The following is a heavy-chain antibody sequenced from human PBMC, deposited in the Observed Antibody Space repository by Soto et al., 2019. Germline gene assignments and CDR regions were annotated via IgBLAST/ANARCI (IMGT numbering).Heavy chain of an antibody. J-gene: IGHJ4*02. CDR2: TYFTGTT. D-gene: IGHD3-10*01. CDR1: GGSISGSSYY. V-gene: IGHV4-61*01. CDR3: AREGRRISMIRGFDS. Sequence: QVQLQESGPGLMKPSETLSLTCTVSGGSISGSSYYWTWIRHPPGKGLEWIGYTYFTGTTDYNPPLKSRVTISADPSKNQFSLTLTSVTAADTAVYYCAREGRRISMIRGFDSWGQGILVTVSS.